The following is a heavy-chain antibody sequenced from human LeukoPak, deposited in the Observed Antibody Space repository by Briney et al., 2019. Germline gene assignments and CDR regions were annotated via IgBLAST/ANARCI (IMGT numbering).Heavy chain of an antibody. V-gene: IGHV3-48*02. CDR3: ARDVATLSSGVDY. CDR2: ICSSSSTI. CDR1: GFTFSNYR. J-gene: IGHJ4*02. Sequence: GGSLRLSCAASGFTFSNYRMNWVRQAPGKGLEWVAFICSSSSTIYYADSVKGRFTISRDNSKNTLYLQMNSLRDEDTAVYYCARDVATLSSGVDYWGQGTLVTVSS. D-gene: IGHD3-10*01.